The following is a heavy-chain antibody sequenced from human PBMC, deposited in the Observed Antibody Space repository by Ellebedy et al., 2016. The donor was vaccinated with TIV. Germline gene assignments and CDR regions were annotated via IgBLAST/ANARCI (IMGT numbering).Heavy chain of an antibody. CDR1: GGSISSSNYY. CDR3: AKIGAYKGLYYYAMDV. V-gene: IGHV4-39*01. J-gene: IGHJ6*02. D-gene: IGHD3-10*01. CDR2: IDYSGST. Sequence: MPSETLSLTCTVSGGSISSSNYYSDWIRQPPGKGLAWIGSIDYSGSTYYNPSLKSRVTISVDTSKNQFSLKLSSVTAADTAVYYCAKIGAYKGLYYYAMDVWGQGTTVTVSS.